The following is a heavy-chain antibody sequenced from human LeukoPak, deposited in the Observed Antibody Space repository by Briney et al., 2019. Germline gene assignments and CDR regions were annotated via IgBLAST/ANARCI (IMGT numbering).Heavy chain of an antibody. D-gene: IGHD1-1*01. CDR3: SRGVRASIASRVPWELDKDYFDY. Sequence: PGGSLRLSCTASGFTFGDYAMSWFRQAPGKGLEWVGFIRSKAKGGQKEYPASVKGRFTISRDDSKSIAFLQMNSLKTEDTAVYYCSRGVRASIASRVPWELDKDYFDYWGQGTLVTVSS. V-gene: IGHV3-49*03. CDR1: GFTFGDYA. CDR2: IRSKAKGGQK. J-gene: IGHJ4*02.